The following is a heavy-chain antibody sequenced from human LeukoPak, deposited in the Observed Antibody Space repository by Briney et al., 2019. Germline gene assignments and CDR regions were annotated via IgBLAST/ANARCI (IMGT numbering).Heavy chain of an antibody. CDR1: GLTGSHNY. D-gene: IGHD4-17*01. V-gene: IGHV3-53*01. J-gene: IGHJ5*02. CDR2: IHTSGDT. CDR3: IIFGDSNH. Sequence: GGSLRLSCAASGLTGSHNYVSWVRQAPGKGLEWVSAIHTSGDTCYADSVKGRFTISRDTSKNTLYLQINSLRVEDTAVYYCIIFGDSNHWGQGTLVTVSS.